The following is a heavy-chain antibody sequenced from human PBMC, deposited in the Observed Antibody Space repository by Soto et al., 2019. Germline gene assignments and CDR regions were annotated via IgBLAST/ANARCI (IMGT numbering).Heavy chain of an antibody. D-gene: IGHD1-26*01. V-gene: IGHV3-23*01. CDR3: AKDGRRGGWSLDAFDI. CDR2: ISGSGGST. CDR1: GFTFSSDA. J-gene: IGHJ3*02. Sequence: PAGSLRLSFAASGFTFSSDAMSWVRQAPGKGLEWVSAISGSGGSTYYADPVKGRSTIPRDNSKNTLYRQINSLRAEDTAVYYCAKDGRRGGWSLDAFDIWGHGTMVTVSS.